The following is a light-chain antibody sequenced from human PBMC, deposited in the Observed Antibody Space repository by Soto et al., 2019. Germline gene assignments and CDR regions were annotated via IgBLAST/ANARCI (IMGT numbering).Light chain of an antibody. CDR3: QQLNSYPRT. V-gene: IGKV1-9*01. CDR1: QGISSY. J-gene: IGKJ1*01. CDR2: AAS. Sequence: IQLTQSPSSLSASVGDRVTITCRASQGISSYLAWYQQKPGKAPKLLIYAASTLQSGVPSRFSGSGSGTDFTLTIRSLQPEDFATYSCQQLNSYPRTFGQGTKVEIK.